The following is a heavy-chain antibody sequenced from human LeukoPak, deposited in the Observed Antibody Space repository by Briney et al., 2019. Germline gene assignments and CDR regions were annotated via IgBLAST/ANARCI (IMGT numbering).Heavy chain of an antibody. V-gene: IGHV4-59*01. D-gene: IGHD3-22*01. J-gene: IGHJ2*01. CDR2: IYYSGST. CDR3: ARIGDYYYDSSGYYYWYFDL. CDR1: GGSISSYY. Sequence: SETLSLTCTVSGGSISSYYWSWIRQPPGKGLEWIGYIYYSGSTNYNPSLKSRVTISVDTSKNQFSLKLSSVTAADTAVYYCARIGDYYYDSSGYYYWYFDLWGRGTLVTVSS.